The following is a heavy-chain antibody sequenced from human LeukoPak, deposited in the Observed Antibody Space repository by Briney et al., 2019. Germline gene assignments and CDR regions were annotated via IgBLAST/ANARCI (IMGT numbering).Heavy chain of an antibody. J-gene: IGHJ4*02. Sequence: SVKVSCKASGGTFSSYAISWMRQAPGQGLEWMGGIIPIFGTANYAQKFQGRVTITADESTSTAYMELNSLRSEDTAVYYCAPGRAKGVVVKGPDYWGQGTLVTVSS. CDR2: IIPIFGTA. V-gene: IGHV1-69*13. D-gene: IGHD3-22*01. CDR1: GGTFSSYA. CDR3: APGRAKGVVVKGPDY.